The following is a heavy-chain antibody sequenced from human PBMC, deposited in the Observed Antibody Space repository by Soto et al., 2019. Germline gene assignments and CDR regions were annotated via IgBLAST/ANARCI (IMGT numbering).Heavy chain of an antibody. V-gene: IGHV5-51*01. Sequence: PGEYLKISCQASGYNSRHYYIAWVRQKPGRGPAWVGLLYPGDSDVRYSPSVQGQVTISVDRSTDTAFLQCNCLKASDSATYYCAKQRHVTTAVGQMSFDAWGQGTLVTVSS. CDR1: GYNSRHYY. D-gene: IGHD1-1*01. CDR2: LYPGDSDV. J-gene: IGHJ4*02. CDR3: AKQRHVTTAVGQMSFDA.